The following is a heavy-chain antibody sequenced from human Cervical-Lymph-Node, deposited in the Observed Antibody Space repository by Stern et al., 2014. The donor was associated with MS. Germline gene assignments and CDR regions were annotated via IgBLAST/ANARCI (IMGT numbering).Heavy chain of an antibody. Sequence: MQLVESGPEVKKPGTSVKVSCKASGFTFTSSAGQWVRQARGQRLEWIGWIGVGSGKTKYAQKLQERVTHTKDMSTSTDDIELSSLRSEDTAVYSCAARANYYDSPGDWFDPWGQGTLVTVSS. CDR2: IGVGSGKT. D-gene: IGHD3-22*01. V-gene: IGHV1-58*01. CDR3: AARANYYDSPGDWFDP. CDR1: GFTFTSSA. J-gene: IGHJ5*02.